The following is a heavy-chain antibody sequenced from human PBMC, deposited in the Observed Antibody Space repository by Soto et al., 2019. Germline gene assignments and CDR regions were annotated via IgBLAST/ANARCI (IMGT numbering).Heavy chain of an antibody. J-gene: IGHJ3*02. D-gene: IGHD6-6*01. V-gene: IGHV1-46*01. CDR1: GHTFTSYY. CDR3: ARQGGDTIIAAPPDAFDI. CDR2: INLSAGST. Sequence: ASVKVSCKASGHTFTSYYMHWVRQAPGQGLEWIGIINLSAGSTSYAQKFQGRVTITRDTSTSTVYMDMSSLKASDTAMYYCARQGGDTIIAAPPDAFDIWGQGTMVTVSS.